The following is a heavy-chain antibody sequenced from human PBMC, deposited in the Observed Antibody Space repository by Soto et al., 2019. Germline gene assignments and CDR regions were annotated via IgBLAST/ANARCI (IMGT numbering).Heavy chain of an antibody. CDR3: ARVCHCSGGSCYSRYYGMDV. V-gene: IGHV1-69*13. D-gene: IGHD2-15*01. J-gene: IGHJ6*02. Sequence: SVKVSCKASGGTFSSYAISWVRQAPGQGLEWMGGIIPIFGTANYAQKFQGRVTITADESASTAYMELSSLRSEDTAVYYCARVCHCSGGSCYSRYYGMDVWGQGTTVTVSS. CDR1: GGTFSSYA. CDR2: IIPIFGTA.